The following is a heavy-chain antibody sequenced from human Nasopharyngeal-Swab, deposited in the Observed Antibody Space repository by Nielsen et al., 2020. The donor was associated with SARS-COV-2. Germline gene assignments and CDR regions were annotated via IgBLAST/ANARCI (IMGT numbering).Heavy chain of an antibody. CDR3: AREGDSSLEVPDY. Sequence: WVRQAPGQGLEWMGWISVYNGDTNYAQKLQGRVTMTTDTSTSTAYMELRSLRSDDTAVYYCAREGDSSLEVPDYWGQGTLVTVSS. D-gene: IGHD6-19*01. CDR2: ISVYNGDT. J-gene: IGHJ4*02. V-gene: IGHV1-18*01.